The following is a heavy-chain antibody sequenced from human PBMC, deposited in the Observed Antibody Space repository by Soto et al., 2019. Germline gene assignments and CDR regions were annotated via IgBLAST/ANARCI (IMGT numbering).Heavy chain of an antibody. CDR1: GGSISSYY. J-gene: IGHJ4*02. D-gene: IGHD5-18*01. CDR3: ARGYGRNFDY. CDR2: IYYSGST. V-gene: IGHV4-59*08. Sequence: LSLTCTVSGGSISSYYWSWIRQPPGKGLEWIGYIYYSGSTNYNPSLKSRVTISVDTSKNQFSLKLSQKLSSVTAADTAVYYCARGYGRNFDYWGQGTLVTVSS.